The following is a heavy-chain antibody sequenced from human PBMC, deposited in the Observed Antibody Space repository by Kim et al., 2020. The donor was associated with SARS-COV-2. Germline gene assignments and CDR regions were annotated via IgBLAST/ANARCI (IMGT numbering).Heavy chain of an antibody. CDR1: GFTFSSYA. V-gene: IGHV3-30-3*01. Sequence: GGSLRLSCAASGFTFSSYAMHWVRQAPGKGLEWVAVISYDGSNKYYADSVKGRFTISRDNSKNTLYLQMNSLRAEDTAVYYCAREGAARRGNWFDPWGQGTLVTVSS. CDR3: AREGAARRGNWFDP. D-gene: IGHD6-6*01. J-gene: IGHJ5*02. CDR2: ISYDGSNK.